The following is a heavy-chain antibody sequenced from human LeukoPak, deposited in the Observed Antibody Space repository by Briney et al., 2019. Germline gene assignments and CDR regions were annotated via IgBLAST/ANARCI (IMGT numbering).Heavy chain of an antibody. CDR3: ARDVEGWLRGFFDL. V-gene: IGHV1-2*02. J-gene: IGHJ4*02. CDR1: GYTFTSYY. CDR2: INPKFGST. Sequence: ASVKVSCKASGYTFTSYYMHWVRQAPGQGLEWMAWINPKFGSTNYAQKFQGRVTLTRDTSTGTVYMEMNRLTFDDTAVYLCARDVEGWLRGFFDLWGQGSLVTVSS. D-gene: IGHD5-12*01.